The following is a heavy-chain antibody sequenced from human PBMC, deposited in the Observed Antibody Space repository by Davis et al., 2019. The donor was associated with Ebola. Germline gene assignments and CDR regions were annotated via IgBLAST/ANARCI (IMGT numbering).Heavy chain of an antibody. V-gene: IGHV1-2*02. D-gene: IGHD6-19*01. CDR3: ARVAVAGTGAFDI. CDR2: INPNSGGT. Sequence: ASVKVSCKASGYTFTGYYMHWVRQAPGQGLEWMGWINPNSGGTNYAQKFQGRVTMTRNTSISTAYMELSSLRSEDTAVYYCARVAVAGTGAFDIWGQGTMVTVSS. CDR1: GYTFTGYY. J-gene: IGHJ3*02.